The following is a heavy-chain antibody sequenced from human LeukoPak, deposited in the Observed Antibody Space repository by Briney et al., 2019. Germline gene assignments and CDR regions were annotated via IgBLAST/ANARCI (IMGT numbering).Heavy chain of an antibody. J-gene: IGHJ6*02. CDR2: IYYSGST. D-gene: IGHD2-21*02. CDR3: ARVSCDWGTSDYYYYGMDV. CDR1: GGSISSYY. Sequence: SDTLSLTCTVSGGSISSYYWSWIRQPPGKGREWIGYIYYSGSTNYNPSLKSRVTISVDTSKNQFSLKLSSVTAADTAVYYCARVSCDWGTSDYYYYGMDVWGQGTTVADSS. V-gene: IGHV4-59*07.